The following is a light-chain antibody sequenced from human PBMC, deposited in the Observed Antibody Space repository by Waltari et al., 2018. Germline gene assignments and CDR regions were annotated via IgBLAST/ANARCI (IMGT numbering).Light chain of an antibody. V-gene: IGLV5-37*01. CDR1: SDINVGDFN. CDR2: YKSDSDK. J-gene: IGLJ3*02. Sequence: QPVLTQPPSSSASPGESARLTCTLPSDINVGDFNIYXXXXXAGSPPRFLLYYKSDSDKAQESGVPGRFAGSKDAAANAGILLISGLQSEDEADYYCMFWPSNVWVFGGGTKLTVL. CDR3: MFWPSNVWV.